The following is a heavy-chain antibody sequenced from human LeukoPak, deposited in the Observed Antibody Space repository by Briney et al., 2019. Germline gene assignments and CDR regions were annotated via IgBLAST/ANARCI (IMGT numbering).Heavy chain of an antibody. Sequence: GGSLRLSCAASGFTFSSYWMHWVRQAPGKGLVWVSRINSDGSSTSYADSVKGRFTISRDNAKNTLYLQMNSLRAEDTAVYYCARWGLGKGDGFDIWGQGTMVIVSS. CDR1: GFTFSSYW. D-gene: IGHD3-10*01. J-gene: IGHJ3*02. V-gene: IGHV3-74*01. CDR2: INSDGSST. CDR3: ARWGLGKGDGFDI.